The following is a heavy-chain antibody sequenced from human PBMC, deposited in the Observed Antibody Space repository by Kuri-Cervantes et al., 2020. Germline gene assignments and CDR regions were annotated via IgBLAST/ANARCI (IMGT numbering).Heavy chain of an antibody. CDR1: GFTFSEFG. J-gene: IGHJ4*02. D-gene: IGHD2-21*02. CDR3: AGGDYGGPEAY. Sequence: GGSLRLSCAASGFTFSEFGMNWVRQAPGKGLEWLSYISLAGSTIYYADSVKGRFAISRDNAKNSLYLQMNSLRAEDTAVYYCAGGDYGGPEAYWGQGTLVTVSS. V-gene: IGHV3-48*03. CDR2: ISLAGSTI.